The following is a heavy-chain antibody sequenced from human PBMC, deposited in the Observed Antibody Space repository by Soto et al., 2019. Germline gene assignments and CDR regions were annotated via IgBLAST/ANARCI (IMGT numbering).Heavy chain of an antibody. CDR1: GFSLSNARMG. CDR3: ARGAAAGTNGNWFDP. Sequence: SGPTLVNPTETLTLTCTASGFSLSNARMGASWIRQPPGKALEWLAHIFSNDEKSYSTSLKSRLTISKDTSKSQVVLTMTNMDPVDTATYYCARGAAAGTNGNWFDPWGQGTLVTVSS. V-gene: IGHV2-26*01. J-gene: IGHJ5*02. CDR2: IFSNDEK. D-gene: IGHD6-13*01.